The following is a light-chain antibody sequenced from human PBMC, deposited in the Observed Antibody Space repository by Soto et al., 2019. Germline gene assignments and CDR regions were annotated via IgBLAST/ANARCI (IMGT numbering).Light chain of an antibody. J-gene: IGLJ2*01. V-gene: IGLV2-8*01. CDR2: EVS. CDR3: SSYAGNNTLI. Sequence: QSVLTQPPSASGSPGQSVTISCTGTSSDVGAYRYVSWYQQHPGKAPQLMIYEVSKRPSGVPDRFSGSKSGNTASLTVSGLQAEDEADYYCSSYAGNNTLISGGGTKVTVL. CDR1: SSDVGAYRY.